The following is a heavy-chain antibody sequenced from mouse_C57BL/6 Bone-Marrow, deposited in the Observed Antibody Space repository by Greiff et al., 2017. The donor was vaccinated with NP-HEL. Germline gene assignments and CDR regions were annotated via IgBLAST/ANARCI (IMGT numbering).Heavy chain of an antibody. D-gene: IGHD6-5*01. CDR2: IDPSASYT. Sequence: QVQLQQPGAELVKPGASVKLSCKASGYTFTSYWMQWVKQRPGQGLEWIGEIDPSASYTNYNQKFKGKATLTVDTSSSTAYMQHSSLTSEDSAVYYCAREAYGIGWAMDYWGQGTSVTVSS. CDR1: GYTFTSYW. CDR3: AREAYGIGWAMDY. V-gene: IGHV1-50*01. J-gene: IGHJ4*01.